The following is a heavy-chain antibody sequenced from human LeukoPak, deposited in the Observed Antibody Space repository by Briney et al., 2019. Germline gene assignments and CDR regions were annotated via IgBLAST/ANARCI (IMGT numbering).Heavy chain of an antibody. D-gene: IGHD2-15*01. Sequence: GGSLRLSCAAFGFTFSSHWMSWVRQAPGKGLEWVANIKQDGSEKYYVDSVKGRFTISRDNAKNSLYLQMNSLRAEDTAVYYCAREVVDGWFDPWGQGTLVTVSS. V-gene: IGHV3-7*01. CDR3: AREVVDGWFDP. CDR1: GFTFSSHW. CDR2: IKQDGSEK. J-gene: IGHJ5*02.